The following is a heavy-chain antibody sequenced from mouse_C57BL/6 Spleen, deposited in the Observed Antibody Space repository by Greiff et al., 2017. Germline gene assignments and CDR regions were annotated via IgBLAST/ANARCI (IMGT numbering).Heavy chain of an antibody. CDR2: IDPETGGT. Sequence: VQLQQSGAELVRPGASVTLSCKASGYTFTDYEMHWVKQTPVHGLEWIGAIDPETGGTAYNQKFKGKAILTADKSSSTAYMELRSLTSEDSAVYYCTRKGWNFDYWGQGTTLTVSS. D-gene: IGHD3-2*02. CDR1: GYTFTDYE. CDR3: TRKGWNFDY. V-gene: IGHV1-15*01. J-gene: IGHJ2*01.